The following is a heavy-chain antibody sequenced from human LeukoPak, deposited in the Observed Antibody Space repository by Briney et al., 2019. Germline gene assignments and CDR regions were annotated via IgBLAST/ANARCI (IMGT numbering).Heavy chain of an antibody. CDR1: GFTFSSYA. CDR2: ISGSGGST. V-gene: IGHV3-23*01. D-gene: IGHD3-22*01. J-gene: IGHJ6*02. Sequence: GGSLRISCAASGFTFSSYAMSWVRQAPGNGLEWVSAISGSGGSTYYADSVKGRFTISRDNSKNTLYLQMNSLRAEDTAVYYCVGYYDSSGYYYATYYYYGMDVWGQGTTVTVSS. CDR3: VGYYDSSGYYYATYYYYGMDV.